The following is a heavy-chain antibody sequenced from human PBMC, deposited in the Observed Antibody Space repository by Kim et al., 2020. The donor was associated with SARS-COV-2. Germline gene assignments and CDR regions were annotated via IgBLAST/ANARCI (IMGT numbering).Heavy chain of an antibody. CDR2: INTNTGNP. CDR1: GYTFTSYA. CDR3: AREHYDILTGYYDPYYYYGMDV. V-gene: IGHV7-4-1*02. Sequence: ASVKVSCKASGYTFTSYAMNWVRQAPGQGLEWMGWINTNTGNPTYAQGFTGRFVFSLDTSVSTAYLQISSLKAEDTAVYYCAREHYDILTGYYDPYYYYGMDVWGQGTTVTVSS. J-gene: IGHJ6*02. D-gene: IGHD3-9*01.